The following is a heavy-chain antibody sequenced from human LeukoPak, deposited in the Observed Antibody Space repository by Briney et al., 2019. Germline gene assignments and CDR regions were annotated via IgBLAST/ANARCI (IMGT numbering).Heavy chain of an antibody. CDR1: GFTFSSYA. CDR3: AKDGGSDPDSFDI. J-gene: IGHJ3*02. CDR2: ISGSGGST. D-gene: IGHD2-15*01. Sequence: GGSLRLSCAASGFTFSSYAMSWVRQAPGKGLEWVSAISGSGGSTYYADSVKGRFTISRDNTKNSLYLQMNSLRAEDTAVYYCAKDGGSDPDSFDIWGQGTMVTVSS. V-gene: IGHV3-23*01.